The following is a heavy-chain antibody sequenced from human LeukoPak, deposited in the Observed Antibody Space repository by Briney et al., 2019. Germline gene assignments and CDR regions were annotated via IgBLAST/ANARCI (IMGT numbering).Heavy chain of an antibody. J-gene: IGHJ6*03. CDR3: AREGDFWSGYPIDHYYYMDV. D-gene: IGHD3-3*01. CDR2: ISGRGDLE. V-gene: IGHV3-23*01. Sequence: GGSLGLSCSASGFTFSSYAMTWVRQAPGKGLEWVSTISGRGDLEFYTVSVKGRFTISRDHSKNTVHLQMDSLRAEDTAIYYCAREGDFWSGYPIDHYYYMDVWGKGTTVTVTS. CDR1: GFTFSSYA.